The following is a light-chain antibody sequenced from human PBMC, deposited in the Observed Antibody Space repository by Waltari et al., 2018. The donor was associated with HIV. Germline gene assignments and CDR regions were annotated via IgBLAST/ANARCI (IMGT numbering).Light chain of an antibody. J-gene: IGLJ2*01. CDR2: DVT. Sequence: QSALTQPASVSGSLGQTITVPCTCTSRDVAGYHYLSCCQQHPGKAPKLMISDVTYRPSGVSNRVSGSKSGNTASLTISGLQAEDEADYYCISCTSSSTLVFGGWTKVTVL. V-gene: IGLV2-14*03. CDR3: ISCTSSSTLV. CDR1: SRDVAGYHY.